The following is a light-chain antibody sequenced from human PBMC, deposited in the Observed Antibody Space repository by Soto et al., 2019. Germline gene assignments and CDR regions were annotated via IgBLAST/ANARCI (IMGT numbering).Light chain of an antibody. Sequence: QSVLTQPASASGSPGQSVTISCTGTSSDVGDYNYVSWYQQHPGKAPKLMIYEVSKRPSGVPDRFSGSKSGNTASLTVSGLQAEDEADYYCSSYAGSNKNVFGTGTKVTVL. CDR1: SSDVGDYNY. J-gene: IGLJ1*01. CDR3: SSYAGSNKNV. V-gene: IGLV2-8*01. CDR2: EVS.